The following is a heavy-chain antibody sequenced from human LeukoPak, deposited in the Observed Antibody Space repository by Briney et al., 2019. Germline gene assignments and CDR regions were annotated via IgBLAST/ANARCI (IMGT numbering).Heavy chain of an antibody. J-gene: IGHJ5*02. D-gene: IGHD3-10*01. Sequence: GASVKVSCKVSRYTLTELSMHWVRQAPGKGLEWMGGFDPEDGETIYAQKFQGRVTMTEDTSTDTAYMELSSLRSEDTAVYYCATAFRYYYGSGTSKFDPWGQGTLVTVSS. CDR3: ATAFRYYYGSGTSKFDP. CDR2: FDPEDGET. CDR1: RYTLTELS. V-gene: IGHV1-24*01.